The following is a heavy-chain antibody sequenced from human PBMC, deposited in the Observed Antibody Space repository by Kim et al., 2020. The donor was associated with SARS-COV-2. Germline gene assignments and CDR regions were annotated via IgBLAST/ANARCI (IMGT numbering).Heavy chain of an antibody. V-gene: IGHV3-30*18. CDR1: GFTFSSYG. D-gene: IGHD6-13*01. CDR2: ISYDGSNK. J-gene: IGHJ4*02. Sequence: GGSLRPSCAASGFTFSSYGMHWVRQAPGKGLEWVAVISYDGSNKYYADSVKGRFTISRDNSKNTLYLQMNSLRAEDTAVYYCAKDRSIAAFDYWGQGTLVTVSS. CDR3: AKDRSIAAFDY.